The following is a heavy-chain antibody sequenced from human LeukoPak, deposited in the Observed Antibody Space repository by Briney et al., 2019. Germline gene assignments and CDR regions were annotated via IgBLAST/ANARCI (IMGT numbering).Heavy chain of an antibody. CDR1: GGSISSYY. V-gene: IGHV4-59*01. CDR3: AVGEEEFGYADY. CDR2: IYYSGST. D-gene: IGHD3-10*01. Sequence: SETLSLTCTVSGGSISSYYWSWIRQPPGKGLEWIGYIYYSGSTNYNPSLKSRVTISVDTSKNQFSLKLSSVTAAGTAVYYCAVGEEEFGYADYWGQGTLVTVSS. J-gene: IGHJ4*02.